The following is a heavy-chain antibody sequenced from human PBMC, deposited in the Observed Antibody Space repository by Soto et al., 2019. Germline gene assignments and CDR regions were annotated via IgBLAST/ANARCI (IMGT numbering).Heavy chain of an antibody. CDR2: IWYDGSNK. D-gene: IGHD2-21*02. CDR1: GFTFSTYG. CDR3: ARGWYCGGDCYEWYFDL. V-gene: IGHV3-33*01. J-gene: IGHJ2*01. Sequence: QVQLVESGGGVVQPGRSLRLSCAASGFTFSTYGMHWVRQAPGKGLEWVAVIWYDGSNKYYADSVKGRFTISRDNSKNTLYLQRNSLRAEDTAGYYCARGWYCGGDCYEWYFDLWGRGTLVTVSS.